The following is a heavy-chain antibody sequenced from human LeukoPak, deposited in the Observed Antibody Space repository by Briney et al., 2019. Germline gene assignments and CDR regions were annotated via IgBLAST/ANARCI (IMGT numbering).Heavy chain of an antibody. Sequence: SVKVSYKASGGTFSSYAISWVRQAPGQGLEWMGRIIPIFGTANYAQKFQGRVTITTDESTSTAYMELSSLRSEDTAVYYCASTYCSSTSCYAAALWYFDYWGQGTLVTVSS. D-gene: IGHD2-2*01. CDR1: GGTFSSYA. J-gene: IGHJ4*02. CDR3: ASTYCSSTSCYAAALWYFDY. CDR2: IIPIFGTA. V-gene: IGHV1-69*05.